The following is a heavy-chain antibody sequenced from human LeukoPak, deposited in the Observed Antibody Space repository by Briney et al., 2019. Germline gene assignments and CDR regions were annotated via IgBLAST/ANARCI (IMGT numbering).Heavy chain of an antibody. CDR1: GGSFSGYY. J-gene: IGHJ4*02. CDR3: ASLRGSSPLDY. V-gene: IGHV4-34*01. Sequence: PSETLSLTCAVYGGSFSGYYWSWIRQPPGKGLEWIGEINHSGSTNYNPSLKSRVTISVDTSKNQFSLKLSSVTAADTAVYYCASLRGSSPLDYWGQGTLVTVSS. CDR2: INHSGST. D-gene: IGHD6-13*01.